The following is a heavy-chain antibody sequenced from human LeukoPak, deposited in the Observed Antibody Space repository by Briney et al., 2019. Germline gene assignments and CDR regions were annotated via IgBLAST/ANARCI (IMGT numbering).Heavy chain of an antibody. D-gene: IGHD3-9*01. V-gene: IGHV4-61*02. CDR3: ARRPDILTGYTINYFDY. CDR1: GGSISSGSYY. J-gene: IGHJ4*02. Sequence: SQTLSLTCTVSGGSISSGSYYWSWIRQPAGTGLERIGRIYSSGSTNYNPSLKSRVTISIDTSKNQFSLKLSSVTAADTAVYYCARRPDILTGYTINYFDYWGQGTLVTVSS. CDR2: IYSSGST.